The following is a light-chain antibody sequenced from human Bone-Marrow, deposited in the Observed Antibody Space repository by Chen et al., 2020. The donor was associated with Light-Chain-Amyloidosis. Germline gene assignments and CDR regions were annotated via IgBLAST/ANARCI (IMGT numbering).Light chain of an antibody. CDR3: QVWDRSSDGPV. Sequence: SYVLTQPSSVSVAPGQTATIACGGNNIGSTSVHWYKQTPGHAPLLVVYDDSDRPSGIPERLSGYNAGNTATLTISRVEAGDEADYYCQVWDRSSDGPVFGGGTKLTVL. CDR2: DDS. J-gene: IGLJ3*02. CDR1: NIGSTS. V-gene: IGLV3-21*02.